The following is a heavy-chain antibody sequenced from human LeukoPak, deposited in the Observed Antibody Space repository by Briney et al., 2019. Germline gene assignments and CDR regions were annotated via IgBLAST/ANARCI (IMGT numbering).Heavy chain of an antibody. CDR2: INHSGST. V-gene: IGHV4-34*01. Sequence: PSETLSLTCAVYGGSFSGYYWRWIRQPPGKGLEWIGEINHSGSTNHNPSLKSQVTISSDTSKNQFSLKLSSVTAADTAVYYCATAYSSSWLSAFDIWGQGTMVTVSS. CDR1: GGSFSGYY. J-gene: IGHJ3*02. CDR3: ATAYSSSWLSAFDI. D-gene: IGHD6-13*01.